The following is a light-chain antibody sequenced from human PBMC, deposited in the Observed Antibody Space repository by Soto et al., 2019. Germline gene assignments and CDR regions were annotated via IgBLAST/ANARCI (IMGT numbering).Light chain of an antibody. Sequence: EIVMTQSPATLSVSPGERATLSCRASQSLSTDLAWYQQKPGQSPRLLIYGAFTRATGIPARFSGSGSGTELTLTISSLQSEDFAVYYCQQYNNWPPLFGQGTKLEIK. V-gene: IGKV3-15*01. CDR3: QQYNNWPPL. J-gene: IGKJ2*01. CDR1: QSLSTD. CDR2: GAF.